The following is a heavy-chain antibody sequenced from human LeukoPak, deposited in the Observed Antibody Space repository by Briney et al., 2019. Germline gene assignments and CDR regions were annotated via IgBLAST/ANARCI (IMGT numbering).Heavy chain of an antibody. Sequence: ASVKVSCKVSGYTLTKLSIHWVRQAPGKGLEWMGGFDPEHSETVYAQNFQGRVTMTEDTSTDTAYMELSSLRSEDTAVYYCATEKYVDFWNGYAFDVWGQGTMVTVSS. V-gene: IGHV1-24*01. CDR2: FDPEHSET. D-gene: IGHD3-3*01. CDR1: GYTLTKLS. J-gene: IGHJ3*01. CDR3: ATEKYVDFWNGYAFDV.